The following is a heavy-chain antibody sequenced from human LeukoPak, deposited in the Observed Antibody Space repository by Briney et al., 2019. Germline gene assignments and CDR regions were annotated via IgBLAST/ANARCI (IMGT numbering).Heavy chain of an antibody. D-gene: IGHD1-26*01. Sequence: PGESLRLSCAASGFTFDDYAIHWVRQAPGKGLEWVSGISWNSGSIGYADPVKGRFTISRDNAKNSLYLQMNSLRAEDTALYYCAKDMGSGSSAGYYYYGMDVWGQGTTVTVSS. CDR1: GFTFDDYA. CDR2: ISWNSGSI. V-gene: IGHV3-9*01. CDR3: AKDMGSGSSAGYYYYGMDV. J-gene: IGHJ6*02.